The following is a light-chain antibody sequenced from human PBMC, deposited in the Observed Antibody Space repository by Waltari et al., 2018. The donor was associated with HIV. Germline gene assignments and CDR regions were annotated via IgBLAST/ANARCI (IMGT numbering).Light chain of an antibody. CDR3: TSYISGTTPV. V-gene: IGLV2-14*01. CDR2: EVT. CDR1: DLNDYAY. Sequence: QSALTQPASVSGSPGQSTTTSCDLNDYAYVSWYQRHPGNAPKVIIYEVTNRPSGLSNRFSGSKSGNTATLTISGLQPEDEADYFCTSYISGTTPVFGRGTRVTVL. J-gene: IGLJ2*01.